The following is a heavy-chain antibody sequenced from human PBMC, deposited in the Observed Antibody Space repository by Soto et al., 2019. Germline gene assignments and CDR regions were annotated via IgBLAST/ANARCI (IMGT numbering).Heavy chain of an antibody. Sequence: ASVKVSCKASGYTFTSYYMHWVRQAPGQGPEWMGIINPSGGSTSYAQKFQGRVTMTRDTSTSTVYMELSSLRSEDTAVYYCASTSEGIAAALYYYGMDVWGQGTTVTVSS. CDR3: ASTSEGIAAALYYYGMDV. CDR1: GYTFTSYY. J-gene: IGHJ6*02. CDR2: INPSGGST. V-gene: IGHV1-46*01. D-gene: IGHD6-13*01.